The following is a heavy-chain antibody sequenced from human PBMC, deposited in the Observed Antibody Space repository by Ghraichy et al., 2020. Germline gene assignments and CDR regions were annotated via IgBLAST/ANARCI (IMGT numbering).Heavy chain of an antibody. CDR3: ARGYHSSSGPMDAFDI. Sequence: SQTLSLTCAVYGGSFSGYYWSWIRQPPGKGLEWIGEINHSGSTNYNPSLKSRVTISVDTSKNQFSLKLSSVTAADTAVYYCARGYHSSSGPMDAFDIWGQGTMVTVSS. V-gene: IGHV4-34*01. D-gene: IGHD6-6*01. CDR1: GGSFSGYY. CDR2: INHSGST. J-gene: IGHJ3*02.